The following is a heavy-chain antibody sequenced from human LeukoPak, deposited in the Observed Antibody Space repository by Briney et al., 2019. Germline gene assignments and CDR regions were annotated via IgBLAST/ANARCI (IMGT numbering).Heavy chain of an antibody. CDR2: ISYDGGSK. CDR1: GFTFNKYG. Sequence: HPGGSLRLSCAASGFTFNKYGMHWVRQAPGKGLEWVAVISYDGGSKNYADSVKGRFTISRDNSKNTLYLQMDSLRVEDTAVYYCAKGSWVSIAWGYYDQWGPGTLVTVSS. D-gene: IGHD3-22*01. CDR3: AKGSWVSIAWGYYDQ. V-gene: IGHV3-30*18. J-gene: IGHJ4*02.